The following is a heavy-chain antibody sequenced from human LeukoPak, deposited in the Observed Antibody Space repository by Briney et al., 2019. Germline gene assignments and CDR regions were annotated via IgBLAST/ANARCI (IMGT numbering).Heavy chain of an antibody. Sequence: KPSETLSLTCAVYGGSFSGYYWSWIRQPPVKGLEWIGEINHSGSTNYNPSLKSRVTISVDTSKNQFSLKLSSVTAADTAVYYCASRGSGSSKVYYYYYYGMDVWGQGTTVTVSS. CDR3: ASRGSGSSKVYYYYYYGMDV. D-gene: IGHD3-10*01. J-gene: IGHJ6*02. CDR2: INHSGST. CDR1: GGSFSGYY. V-gene: IGHV4-34*01.